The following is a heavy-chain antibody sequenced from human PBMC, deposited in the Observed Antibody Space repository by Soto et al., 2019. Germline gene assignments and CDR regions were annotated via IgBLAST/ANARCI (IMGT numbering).Heavy chain of an antibody. J-gene: IGHJ5*02. CDR2: ISYSGRDI. Sequence: EAQLVGSGGKVVQPGGSVSLSCVASGFPFSTSDMNWVRQPPGKGLEWISHISYSGRDIRYADSVKGRFTISRDNVNNSLHLNMTSLRVEDTGLYYGARAVVSAYREYDSDWAAPWGQGTPVTVSS. CDR3: ARAVVSAYREYDSDWAAP. D-gene: IGHD3-16*01. V-gene: IGHV3-48*03. CDR1: GFPFSTSD.